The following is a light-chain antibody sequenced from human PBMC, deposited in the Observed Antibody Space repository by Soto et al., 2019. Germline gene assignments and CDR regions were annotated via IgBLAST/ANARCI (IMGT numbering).Light chain of an antibody. CDR1: SSDVGGYNY. J-gene: IGLJ2*01. CDR2: EVS. V-gene: IGLV2-14*01. CDR3: LSYTGSSTLV. Sequence: QSALTQPASVSGSPGQSITISCTGTSSDVGGYNYVSWYQHHPGKAPKLMIYEVSNRPSGVSNRFSGSKSGNTASLTISGLQAEDEADYYCLSYTGSSTLVFGGGTKLTVL.